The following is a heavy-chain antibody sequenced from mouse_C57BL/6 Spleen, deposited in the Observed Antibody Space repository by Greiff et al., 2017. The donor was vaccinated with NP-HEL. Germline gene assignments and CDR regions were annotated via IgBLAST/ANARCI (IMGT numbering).Heavy chain of an antibody. CDR3: TRAPYYFDY. V-gene: IGHV6-3*01. CDR2: IRLKSDNYAT. Sequence: EVMLVESGGGLVQPGGSMKLSCVASGFTFSNYWMNWVRQSPEKGLEWVAQIRLKSDNYATHYAESVKGRFTISRDDSKRSVYLQMNNLRAEDTGIYYCTRAPYYFDYWGQGTTLTVSS. J-gene: IGHJ2*01. CDR1: GFTFSNYW.